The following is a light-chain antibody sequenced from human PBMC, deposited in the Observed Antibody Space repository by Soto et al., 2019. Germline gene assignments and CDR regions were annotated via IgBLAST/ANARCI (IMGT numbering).Light chain of an antibody. CDR3: QQYGSSGT. CDR1: QSVSSY. Sequence: EIVLTQSPAPLPLSPGERATVSCRASQSVSSYLAWYQQKPGQAPRLLIYGASTRANGIPARFSGRGSGTDFTLAISRLEPEDFAVYYCQQYGSSGTFGQGTKVDI. J-gene: IGKJ1*01. V-gene: IGKV3-20*01. CDR2: GAS.